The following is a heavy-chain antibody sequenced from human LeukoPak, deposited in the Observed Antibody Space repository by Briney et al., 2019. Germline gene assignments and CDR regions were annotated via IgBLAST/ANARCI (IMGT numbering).Heavy chain of an antibody. Sequence: PGGSLRLSCAASGFTFSDYYMSWIRQAPGKGLEWVSYISSSSSYTNYADSVKGRFTISRDNAKNSLYLQMNSLRAEDTAVYYCARDQKTTYYYDSSGYYRHNWFDPWGQGTLVTVSS. CDR1: GFTFSDYY. V-gene: IGHV3-11*06. D-gene: IGHD3-22*01. CDR2: ISSSSSYT. J-gene: IGHJ5*02. CDR3: ARDQKTTYYYDSSGYYRHNWFDP.